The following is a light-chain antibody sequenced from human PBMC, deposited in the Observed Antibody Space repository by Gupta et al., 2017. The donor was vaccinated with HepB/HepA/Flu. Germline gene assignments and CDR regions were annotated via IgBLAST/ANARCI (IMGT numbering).Light chain of an antibody. V-gene: IGLV2-14*01. Sequence: QSALTQPAPVSGSPGPSITISCTGTSSDVGGYNYVSWYQQHPGKAPKLMIYDVSNRPSGVSNRFSGSKSGNTASLTISGLQAEDEADYYCSSYTSSSTLVVFGGGTKLTVL. CDR1: SSDVGGYNY. J-gene: IGLJ2*01. CDR3: SSYTSSSTLVV. CDR2: DVS.